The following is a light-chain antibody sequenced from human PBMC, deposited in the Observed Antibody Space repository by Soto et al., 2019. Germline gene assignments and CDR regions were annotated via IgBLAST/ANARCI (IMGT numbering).Light chain of an antibody. V-gene: IGKV3-15*01. CDR1: ESVSNN. CDR2: GAS. Sequence: EIVMTQSPATLSVSPGERATLSCRASESVSNNLAWYQQKPGQAPRLLIYGASTRATGIPARFSGSGSGTEFTLTISSLQSEDFAVYYCQQYNNWPPWTFGQGTKVEIK. CDR3: QQYNNWPPWT. J-gene: IGKJ1*01.